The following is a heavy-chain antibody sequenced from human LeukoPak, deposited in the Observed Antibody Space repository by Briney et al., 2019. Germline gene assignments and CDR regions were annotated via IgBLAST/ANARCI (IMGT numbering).Heavy chain of an antibody. Sequence: KPSETLSLTCTVSGGSISSYYWSWIRQPPGKGLEWIGYIYYSGSTNYNPSLKSRVTISVDTSKNQFSLKLSSVTAADTAVYYCARHRCSGGSCYPMNWFDPWGQGTLVTVSS. D-gene: IGHD2-15*01. J-gene: IGHJ5*02. CDR3: ARHRCSGGSCYPMNWFDP. V-gene: IGHV4-59*08. CDR2: IYYSGST. CDR1: GGSISSYY.